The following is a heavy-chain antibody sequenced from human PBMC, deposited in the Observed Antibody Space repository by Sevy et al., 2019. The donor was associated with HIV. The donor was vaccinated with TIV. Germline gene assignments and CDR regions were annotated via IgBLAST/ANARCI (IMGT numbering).Heavy chain of an antibody. CDR3: VRVVWDVLVVPAATPSPCLDS. Sequence: GGSLRLSCAASGFNFDTFWMGWVRQAPGRGLEWVASIDPRGEERDHLDSLKGRFTISRDNAKNTLYLEMHILKGEDTVLYYCVRVVWDVLVVPAATPSPCLDSWGQGTLVTVSS. CDR1: GFNFDTFW. CDR2: IDPRGEER. D-gene: IGHD3-16*02. J-gene: IGHJ5*01. V-gene: IGHV3-7*01.